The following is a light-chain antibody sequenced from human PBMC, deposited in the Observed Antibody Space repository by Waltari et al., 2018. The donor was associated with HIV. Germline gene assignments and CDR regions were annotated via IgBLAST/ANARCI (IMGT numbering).Light chain of an antibody. Sequence: SYDLTQPLSLSVALGQTARITCGGDNIGSKSVHWYQQKPGQAPVVVISRANNLPSGIPGRLSGSNSGNTATLTISRAQAGDESDYSCQVWDDGITVFGGGTKLTVL. J-gene: IGLJ3*02. V-gene: IGLV3-9*01. CDR1: NIGSKS. CDR2: RAN. CDR3: QVWDDGITV.